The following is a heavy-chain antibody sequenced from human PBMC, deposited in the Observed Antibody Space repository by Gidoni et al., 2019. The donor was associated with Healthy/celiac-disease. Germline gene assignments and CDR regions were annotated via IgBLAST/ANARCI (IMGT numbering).Heavy chain of an antibody. D-gene: IGHD6-13*01. CDR2: IIPIFGTA. J-gene: IGHJ4*02. V-gene: IGHV1-69*01. CDR1: GGTFSSYA. CDR3: AREAPLRAAAGTPY. Sequence: QVQLVQSGAEVKKPGSSVQVSCKASGGTFSSYAISWVRQAPGQGLEWMGGIIPIFGTANYAQKFQGRVTITADESTSTAYMELSSLRSEDTAVYYCAREAPLRAAAGTPYWGQGTLVTVSS.